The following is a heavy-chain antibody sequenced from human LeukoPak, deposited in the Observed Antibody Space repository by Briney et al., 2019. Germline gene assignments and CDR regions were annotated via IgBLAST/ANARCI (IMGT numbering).Heavy chain of an antibody. D-gene: IGHD6-19*01. CDR1: GYTFSGYY. J-gene: IGHJ4*02. V-gene: IGHV1-2*02. Sequence: ASVKVSCKASGYTFSGYYMHWVRQAPGQGLEWMGCINPNSGGTNYAQKFQGRVTMTRDTSISTAYMELNRLRSDDTAVYYCARGTIAVTGTIDFWGQGTLVTVSS. CDR2: INPNSGGT. CDR3: ARGTIAVTGTIDF.